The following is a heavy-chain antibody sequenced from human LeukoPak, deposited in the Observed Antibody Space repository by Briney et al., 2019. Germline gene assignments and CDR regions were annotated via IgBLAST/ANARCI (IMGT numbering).Heavy chain of an antibody. CDR2: IYYRGSN. V-gene: IGHV4-30-4*08. CDR1: GGSISSGDYY. Sequence: SQTLSLTCTVSGGSISSGDYYWSWIRQAPGKGLEWIGYIYYRGSNYYNPSLKSRATISVDTSKNQFSLKLSSVSAADTAVYYCARDPDSTGYIDYWGRGTLVTVSS. D-gene: IGHD2-21*02. CDR3: ARDPDSTGYIDY. J-gene: IGHJ4*02.